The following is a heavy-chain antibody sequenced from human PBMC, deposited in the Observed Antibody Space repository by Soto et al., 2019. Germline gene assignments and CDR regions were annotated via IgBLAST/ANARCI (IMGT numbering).Heavy chain of an antibody. D-gene: IGHD3-3*01. CDR3: ARVKFLEWLFRWFDS. CDR2: ISAYNGTT. V-gene: IGHV1-18*01. Sequence: QVQLVQSGAEVKKPGASVKVSCMASGYTSTSYGISWVRQAPGQGLEWMGWISAYNGTTNDAQKLQGRGTMTTDTSTSTAYMELRSLRSDDTAVYYCARVKFLEWLFRWFDSWGQGTLVSVSS. CDR1: GYTSTSYG. J-gene: IGHJ5*01.